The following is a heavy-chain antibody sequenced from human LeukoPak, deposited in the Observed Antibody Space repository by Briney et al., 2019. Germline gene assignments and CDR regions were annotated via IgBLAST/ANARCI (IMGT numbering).Heavy chain of an antibody. CDR3: ARDRPGKYSGSYYRAFDI. CDR1: GGSISSGSYY. J-gene: IGHJ3*02. V-gene: IGHV4-61*02. CDR2: IYTSGST. D-gene: IGHD1-26*01. Sequence: SQTLSLTCTVSGGSISSGSYYWSWIRQPAGKGLEWIGRIYTSGSTNYNPSLKSRVTISVDTSKNQFSLKLSSVTAADTAAYYCARDRPGKYSGSYYRAFDIWGQGTMVTVSS.